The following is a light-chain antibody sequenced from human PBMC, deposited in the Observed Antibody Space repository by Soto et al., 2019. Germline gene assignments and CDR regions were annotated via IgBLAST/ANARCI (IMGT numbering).Light chain of an antibody. V-gene: IGKV3-15*01. CDR3: QQYNNWPRT. Sequence: VLTQSPGTLSLSPGERATLSCRASQSVTSTYLAWYQQKPGQAPRLLIYGASTRATGIPARFSGSGSGTEFTLTISSLQSEDFAVYYCQQYNNWPRTFGQGTKVDIK. J-gene: IGKJ1*01. CDR2: GAS. CDR1: QSVTSTY.